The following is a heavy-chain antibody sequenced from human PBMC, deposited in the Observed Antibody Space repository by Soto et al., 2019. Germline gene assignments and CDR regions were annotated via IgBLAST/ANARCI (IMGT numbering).Heavy chain of an antibody. CDR2: ICSSSSTI. Sequence: GGSLRLSFAASGFTSSSYSMNWVRQAPGKGLEWVSYICSSSSTIYYADSVKGRFTISRDNAKNSLYLQMNSLRDEDTAVYYCARPEYSSSSYGMDVWGQGTTVTVSS. V-gene: IGHV3-48*02. J-gene: IGHJ6*02. CDR3: ARPEYSSSSYGMDV. D-gene: IGHD6-6*01. CDR1: GFTSSSYS.